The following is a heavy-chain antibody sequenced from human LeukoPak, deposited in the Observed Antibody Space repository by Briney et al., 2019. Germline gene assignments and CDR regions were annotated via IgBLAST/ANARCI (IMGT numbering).Heavy chain of an antibody. CDR1: GYTFAGYY. CDR2: INPKIGGT. J-gene: IGHJ4*02. V-gene: IGHV1-2*02. CDR3: AREGREFGPHKLAGFDY. Sequence: ASVKVSCKASGYTFAGYYMHWVRQAPGQGLEWMGWINPKIGGTNYVQEFQGRVTMTRDTSITTAYMELSGLRSDDTAVYYCAREGREFGPHKLAGFDYWGQGTLVTVSS. D-gene: IGHD3-10*01.